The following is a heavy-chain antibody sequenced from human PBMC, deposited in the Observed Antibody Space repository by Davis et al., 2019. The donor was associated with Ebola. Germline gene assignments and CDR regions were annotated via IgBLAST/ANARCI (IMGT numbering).Heavy chain of an antibody. CDR3: ARFLIVATKCGMDV. CDR2: ISDSSTTI. Sequence: PGGSLRLSCAASGFTFSAYSMNWVRQAPGKGLEWVSYISDSSTTIYYADSVKGRFTISRDNAKNSLYLQMNSLRDEDTAVYYCARFLIVATKCGMDVWGQGTTVTVSS. J-gene: IGHJ6*02. D-gene: IGHD5-12*01. V-gene: IGHV3-48*02. CDR1: GFTFSAYS.